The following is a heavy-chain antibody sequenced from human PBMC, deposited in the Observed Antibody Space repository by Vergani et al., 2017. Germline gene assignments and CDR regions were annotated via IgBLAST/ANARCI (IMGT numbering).Heavy chain of an antibody. CDR2: ISSDGGST. Sequence: EVQLLESGGGLVQPGGSLRLSCAASGFTFSTSAMTLVRQAPGKGLEWVSTISSDGGSTYYADSVKGRFTISRDNSKNTLSLQMNSLTAEDTAIYYCAGPQGTSAYYYGGFDYWGQGILVTVSS. CDR3: AGPQGTSAYYYGGFDY. J-gene: IGHJ4*02. CDR1: GFTFSTSA. V-gene: IGHV3-23*01. D-gene: IGHD3-22*01.